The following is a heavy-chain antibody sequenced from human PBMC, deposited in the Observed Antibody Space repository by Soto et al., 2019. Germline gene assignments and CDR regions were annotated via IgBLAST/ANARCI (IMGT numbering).Heavy chain of an antibody. D-gene: IGHD3-10*01. Sequence: PSETLSLTCTVSGGSISSGDYYWSWIRQPPGKGLEWIGYIYYSGSTYYSPSLKSRVTLSVDTSKNQFSLKLSSVTAADTAVYYCAREGVTMVRGVILNYAFDIWGQGTMVTVSS. J-gene: IGHJ3*02. CDR2: IYYSGST. CDR1: GGSISSGDYY. V-gene: IGHV4-30-4*01. CDR3: AREGVTMVRGVILNYAFDI.